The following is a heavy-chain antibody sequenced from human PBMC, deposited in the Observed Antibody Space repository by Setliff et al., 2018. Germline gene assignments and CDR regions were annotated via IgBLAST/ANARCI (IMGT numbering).Heavy chain of an antibody. Sequence: SETLSLTCTVSGGSISSGGYYWSWIRQPPGKGLEWIGYIYYSGSTNYNPSPKSRVTISVDTSKNQFSLKLSSVTAADTAVYYCARGRAGHSGHWGQGTLVTVSS. D-gene: IGHD6-19*01. V-gene: IGHV4-61*08. CDR1: GGSISSGGYY. CDR2: IYYSGST. CDR3: ARGRAGHSGH. J-gene: IGHJ4*02.